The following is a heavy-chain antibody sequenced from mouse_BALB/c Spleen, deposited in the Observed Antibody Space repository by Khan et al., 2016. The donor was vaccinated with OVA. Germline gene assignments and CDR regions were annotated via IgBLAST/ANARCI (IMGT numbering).Heavy chain of an antibody. J-gene: IGHJ2*01. Sequence: EVELVESGGGLVKPGGSLKLSCAASGFTFSSYAMSWVRQTPEKRLEWVATISSGGSYTYYPASVKGRFTISRDNAKNTLYLQMSSLRSEETAMYYCSRQGGIYDGPFDYWGQGTTLTVSS. D-gene: IGHD2-3*01. CDR2: ISSGGSYT. CDR3: SRQGGIYDGPFDY. V-gene: IGHV5-9-3*01. CDR1: GFTFSSYA.